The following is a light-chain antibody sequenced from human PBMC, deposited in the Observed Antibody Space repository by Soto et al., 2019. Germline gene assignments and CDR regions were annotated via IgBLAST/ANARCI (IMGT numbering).Light chain of an antibody. CDR1: QSVIYSSNNKNY. J-gene: IGKJ1*01. CDR3: QQYYSTPWT. V-gene: IGKV4-1*01. Sequence: DIVMTQSPASLAVSLGERATINCKSSQSVIYSSNNKNYLAWYQQKPGQPPKLLIYWASTRESGVPDRFSGSGSGTDFTLTISSLQAEDVAVYYCQQYYSTPWTFGQGTKVEIK. CDR2: WAS.